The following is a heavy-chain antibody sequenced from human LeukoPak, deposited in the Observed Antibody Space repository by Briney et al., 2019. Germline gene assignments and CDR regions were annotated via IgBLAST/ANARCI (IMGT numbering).Heavy chain of an antibody. D-gene: IGHD2-2*02. Sequence: PSETLSLTCTVSGGPISSSSYYWGWIRQPPGKGLEWIGSIYYSGSTYYNPSLKSRVTISVDTSKNQFSLKLSSVTAADTAVYYCASRNIPIFDYWGQGTLVTVSS. CDR2: IYYSGST. CDR3: ASRNIPIFDY. CDR1: GGPISSSSYY. V-gene: IGHV4-39*01. J-gene: IGHJ4*02.